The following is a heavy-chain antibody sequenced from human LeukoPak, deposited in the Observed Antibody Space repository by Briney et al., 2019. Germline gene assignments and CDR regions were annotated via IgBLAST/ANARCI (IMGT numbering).Heavy chain of an antibody. CDR2: IHYSGAT. CDR1: GGSISSYY. D-gene: IGHD2-15*01. V-gene: IGHV4-59*01. CDR3: AGGGYCVGP. J-gene: IGHJ5*02. Sequence: SETLSLTCTVSGGSISSYYWSWVRQPPGKGLEWIGYIHYSGATNYIPSLKTRVTLSVGPSKVQFSWNLSSVTAAAPAVYYCAGGGYCVGPWGQGTLVTVSS.